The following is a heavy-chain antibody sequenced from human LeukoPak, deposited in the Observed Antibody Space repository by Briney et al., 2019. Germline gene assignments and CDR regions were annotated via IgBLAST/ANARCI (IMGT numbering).Heavy chain of an antibody. CDR2: INPNSGDT. V-gene: IGHV1-2*02. CDR1: GYTFTGYY. J-gene: IGHJ4*02. D-gene: IGHD5-12*01. CDR3: AKNPYEYYFDY. Sequence: ASVTVSCKASGYTFTGYYMHGVRQAPGQGLEWMGWINPNSGDTNYAQKFQGRVTMTRDTSIRTAYLELSGLRSDDTAVYYCAKNPYEYYFDYWGQGTLVTVSS.